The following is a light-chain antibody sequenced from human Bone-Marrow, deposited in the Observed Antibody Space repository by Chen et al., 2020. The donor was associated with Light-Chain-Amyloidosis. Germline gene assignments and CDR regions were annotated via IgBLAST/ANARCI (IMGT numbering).Light chain of an antibody. V-gene: IGLV2-14*03. CDR2: DVS. J-gene: IGLJ3*02. CDR1: SSDVGGYNY. Sequence: QSSLTQPASVSGSPGQSITFSCTGTSSDVGGYNYVSWYQQHPGKAPKLIIYDVSDRPSGVSDRFSCSWYGTPVSPTISGLQAEGEAYYYCASKTSAATWVFGGGSKLNFL. CDR3: ASKTSAATWV.